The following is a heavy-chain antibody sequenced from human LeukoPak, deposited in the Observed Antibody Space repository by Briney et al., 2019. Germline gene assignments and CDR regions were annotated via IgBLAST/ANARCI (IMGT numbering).Heavy chain of an antibody. CDR3: ARDWGSTGYDLYDS. Sequence: GGSLRLSCAASGFTFSTHAMHWVRQAPGKGLEWVAHIRQDGSERHYADSVKDRFIISRDNAKNSLDLQMDSLRAEDTAVYYCARDWGSTGYDLYDSWGQGTLVTVSS. J-gene: IGHJ4*02. V-gene: IGHV3-7*01. CDR1: GFTFSTHA. CDR2: IRQDGSER. D-gene: IGHD5-12*01.